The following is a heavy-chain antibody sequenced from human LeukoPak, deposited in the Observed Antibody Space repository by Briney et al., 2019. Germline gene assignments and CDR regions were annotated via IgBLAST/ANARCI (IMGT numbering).Heavy chain of an antibody. CDR1: GYTFTGYY. V-gene: IGHV1-2*02. CDR3: ARVGGDYYDSSGYYYYYGMDV. J-gene: IGHJ6*02. CDR2: INPNSGGT. D-gene: IGHD3-22*01. Sequence: PSVKVSCKASGYTFTGYYMHWVRQAPGQGLEWMGWINPNSGGTNYAQKFQGRVTMTRDTSISTAYMELSRLRSDDTAVYYCARVGGDYYDSSGYYYYYGMDVRGQGTTVTVSS.